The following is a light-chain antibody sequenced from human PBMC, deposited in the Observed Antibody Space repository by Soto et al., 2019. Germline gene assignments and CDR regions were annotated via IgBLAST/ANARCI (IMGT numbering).Light chain of an antibody. V-gene: IGKV3-20*01. J-gene: IGKJ1*01. Sequence: EIVLPQSRGTLSLSPGERATLSCRASQSVSSSAYLAWYQQKPGQAPRLLIYGASSRATGTPDGFSGSGSGTDFTLTISRLEPEDFAVYYCQQYGSSPRTFGQGTKVDIK. CDR2: GAS. CDR1: QSVSSSAY. CDR3: QQYGSSPRT.